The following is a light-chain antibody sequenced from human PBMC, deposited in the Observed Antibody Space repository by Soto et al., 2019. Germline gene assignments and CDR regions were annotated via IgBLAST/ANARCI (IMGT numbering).Light chain of an antibody. Sequence: QSALTQPASVSGSPGQSITISCTGTFSDVGRYNSVSWYQQRPGKAPKLMIFEVSNRPSGVSNRFSGSKSGNTASLAISGLQNEDEADYYCCSYTITTAYVFGTGTKLTVL. CDR2: EVS. J-gene: IGLJ1*01. CDR3: CSYTITTAYV. V-gene: IGLV2-14*01. CDR1: FSDVGRYNS.